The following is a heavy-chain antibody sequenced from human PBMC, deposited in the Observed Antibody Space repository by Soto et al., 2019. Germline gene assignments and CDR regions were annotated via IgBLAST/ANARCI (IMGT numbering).Heavy chain of an antibody. D-gene: IGHD2-8*01. V-gene: IGHV1-3*04. J-gene: IGHJ3*02. Sequence: QVQLVQSGAEVKQPGASVKVSYKSSGYTFTHYAMHWVRQAPGQGLEWLGWINTDNGNTAFSPKFQGRVSITMDTSASTAYVDLSSLISEDTAVYYCARQGDSRILRDTFDIWGQGTLVTVAS. CDR1: GYTFTHYA. CDR2: INTDNGNT. CDR3: ARQGDSRILRDTFDI.